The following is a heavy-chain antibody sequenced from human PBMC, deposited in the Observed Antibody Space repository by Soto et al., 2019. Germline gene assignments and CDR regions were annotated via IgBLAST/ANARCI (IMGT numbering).Heavy chain of an antibody. J-gene: IGHJ5*02. CDR2: ISLYSDGT. D-gene: IGHD2-2*01. CDR3: ARVVPGAEAWFGP. Sequence: ASVKVSCKTSGYTFSNYGITWVRQAPGQPLEWLGWISLYSDGTNYAQKFKGRVSMTTDTSTTTAYMELRSLRSDDTAVYYCARVVPGAEAWFGPWGKGTLVTVSS. V-gene: IGHV1-18*01. CDR1: GYTFSNYG.